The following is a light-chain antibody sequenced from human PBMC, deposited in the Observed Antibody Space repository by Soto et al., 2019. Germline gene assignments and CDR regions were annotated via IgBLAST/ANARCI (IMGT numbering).Light chain of an antibody. J-gene: IGKJ1*01. CDR3: QQYNNWRT. Sequence: EIVMTQSPATLSVSPGERATLSCRASQSVSSNLAWYQQKPGQAPRLLIYGASIRATGIPARFSGSGSGTEFTLTISSLQSEDFAVYYCQQYNNWRTFGQGTKVDI. CDR1: QSVSSN. CDR2: GAS. V-gene: IGKV3D-15*01.